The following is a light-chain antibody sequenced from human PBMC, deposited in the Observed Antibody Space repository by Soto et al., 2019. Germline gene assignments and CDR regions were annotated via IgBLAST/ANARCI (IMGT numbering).Light chain of an antibody. CDR3: QQYYSHPPT. CDR2: AAS. CDR1: QGISSY. Sequence: ATRMTRSPSSLSASTGDRVTITCRASQGISSYLAWYQQKPGRAPKLLIYAASTLQSGVPSRFSGSGSGTDFTLTISCLQSEDFATYYCQQYYSHPPTFGQGTKVDIK. J-gene: IGKJ1*01. V-gene: IGKV1-8*01.